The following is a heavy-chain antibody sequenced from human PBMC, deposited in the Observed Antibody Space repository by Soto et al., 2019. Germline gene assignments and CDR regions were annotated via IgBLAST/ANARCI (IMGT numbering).Heavy chain of an antibody. CDR2: IYYSGST. J-gene: IGHJ6*02. D-gene: IGHD3-3*01. CDR1: GGSISSGDYY. CDR3: ARGKKYDFWSGYYLSGMDV. Sequence: SETLSLTCTVSGGSISSGDYYWSWIRQPPGKGLEWIGYIYYSGSTYYNPSLKSRVTISVDTSKNQFSLKLSSVTAADTAVYYCARGKKYDFWSGYYLSGMDVWGQGTTVTVSS. V-gene: IGHV4-30-4*01.